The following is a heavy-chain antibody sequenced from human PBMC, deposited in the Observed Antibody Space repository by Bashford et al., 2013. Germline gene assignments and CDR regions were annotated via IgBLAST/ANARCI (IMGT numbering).Heavy chain of an antibody. CDR1: GDSVSSKNAA. V-gene: IGHV6-1*01. Sequence: SQTLSLTCAISGDSVSSKNAAWNWIRQSPSRGLEWLGRTFYRSKWYYGYAVSMKSRISINPDTSKNQFSLQLNSVTPEDTAVYYCARERDYDGQDNAFDLWDQGTMVTVSS. CDR2: TFYRSKWYY. J-gene: IGHJ3*01. D-gene: IGHD4-23*01. CDR3: ARERDYDGQDNAFDL.